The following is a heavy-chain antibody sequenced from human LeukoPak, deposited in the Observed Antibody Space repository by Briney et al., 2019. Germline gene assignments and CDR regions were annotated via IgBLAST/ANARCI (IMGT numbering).Heavy chain of an antibody. V-gene: IGHV3-21*01. CDR3: ARAGRYSYDSSGYYYDAFDI. D-gene: IGHD3-22*01. J-gene: IGHJ3*02. CDR1: GFTFSSYS. Sequence: GGSLRLSCAASGFTFSSYSMNWVRQAPGKGLEWVSSISSSSSYIYYADSVKGRFTISRDNAKNSLYLQMNSLRAEDTAVYYCARAGRYSYDSSGYYYDAFDIWGQGTMVTVSS. CDR2: ISSSSSYI.